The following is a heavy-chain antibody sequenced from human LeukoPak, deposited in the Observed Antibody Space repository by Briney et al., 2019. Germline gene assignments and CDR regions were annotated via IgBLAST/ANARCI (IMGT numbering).Heavy chain of an antibody. V-gene: IGHV4-34*01. Sequence: PSETLSLTCTVSGGSISSYYWSWIRQPPGKGLEWIGEINHSGSTNYNPSLKSRVTISVDTSKNQFSLKLSSVTAADTAVYYCARQYYDFWSGSPTGGMDVWGQGTTVTVSS. J-gene: IGHJ6*02. CDR1: GGSISSYY. CDR3: ARQYYDFWSGSPTGGMDV. D-gene: IGHD3-3*01. CDR2: INHSGST.